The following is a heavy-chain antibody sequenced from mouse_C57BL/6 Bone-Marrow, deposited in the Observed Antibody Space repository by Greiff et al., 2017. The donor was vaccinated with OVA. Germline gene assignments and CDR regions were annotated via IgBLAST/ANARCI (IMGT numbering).Heavy chain of an antibody. J-gene: IGHJ3*01. D-gene: IGHD1-1*01. V-gene: IGHV5-6*02. CDR3: ASLTPETWFAY. CDR2: ISRGGSYT. CDR1: GFTFSSYG. Sequence: EVKLVESGGDLVKPGGSLKLSCAASGFTFSSYGMSWVRQTPDKRLEWVATISRGGSYTYYTDSVKGRFTISRDNAKNTLYLQMSSLKSEDTAMYYCASLTPETWFAYWGQGTLVTVSA.